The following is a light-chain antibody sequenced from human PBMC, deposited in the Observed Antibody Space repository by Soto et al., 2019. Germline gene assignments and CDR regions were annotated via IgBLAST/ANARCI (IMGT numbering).Light chain of an antibody. J-gene: IGKJ1*01. CDR2: GPS. Sequence: EVVLSQSPGTLSLSPGDRATLSCRASQTVSSAYLAWYQRKPGQAPRLLIYGPSSRATGIPDRFSGSGSGTDFTLAISRLEPEDFAVYYCQQYGSSPWTFGQGTKVEIQ. V-gene: IGKV3-20*01. CDR1: QTVSSAY. CDR3: QQYGSSPWT.